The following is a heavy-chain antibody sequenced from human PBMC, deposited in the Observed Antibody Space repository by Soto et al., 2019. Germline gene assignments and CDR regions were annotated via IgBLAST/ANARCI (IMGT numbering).Heavy chain of an antibody. CDR1: GFTVSSNY. CDR2: IYSGGST. J-gene: IGHJ6*02. V-gene: IGHV3-53*01. D-gene: IGHD3-22*01. CDR3: ARDLLHYYDSSGYTYYYYGMDV. Sequence: GSLRLSFAASGFTVSSNYMSWVRQAPGKGLEWVSVIYSGGSTYYADSVKGRFTISRDNSKNTLYLQMNSLRAEDTAVYYCARDLLHYYDSSGYTYYYYGMDVWGQGTTVTVSS.